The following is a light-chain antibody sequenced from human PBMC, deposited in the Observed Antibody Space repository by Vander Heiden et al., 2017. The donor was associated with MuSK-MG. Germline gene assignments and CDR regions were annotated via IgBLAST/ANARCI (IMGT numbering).Light chain of an antibody. Sequence: DIQMTQPPSSLSASVGDRATITCRASQSISSYLNWYQQKPGKAPKLLIYAASSLQSGVPSRFSGSGSGTDFTLTISSLQPEDFATYYCQQSDSTPRTFGGGTKVEIK. J-gene: IGKJ4*01. CDR1: QSISSY. CDR2: AAS. V-gene: IGKV1-39*01. CDR3: QQSDSTPRT.